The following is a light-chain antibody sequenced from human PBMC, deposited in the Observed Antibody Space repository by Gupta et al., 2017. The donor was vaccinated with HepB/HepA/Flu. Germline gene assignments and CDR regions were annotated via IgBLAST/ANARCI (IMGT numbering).Light chain of an antibody. CDR1: QSVSSY. CDR3: QQRSIWPLT. CDR2: DAS. Sequence: EIVLTQSPATLSLSPGERATLSCRASQSVSSYLAWYQQKPGQAPRLLIYDASGRATGIPARFSGSGSGTDFTLTISSLEPEDFAVYYCQQRSIWPLTFGGGTKVEIK. V-gene: IGKV3-11*01. J-gene: IGKJ4*01.